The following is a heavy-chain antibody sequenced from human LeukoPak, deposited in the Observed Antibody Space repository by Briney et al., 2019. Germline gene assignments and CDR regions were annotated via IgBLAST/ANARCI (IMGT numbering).Heavy chain of an antibody. Sequence: SETLSLTCTVSGGSITSYYWSWIRQPAGKGLEWIGRIHTGGRTNYNPSLKSRVTMSVDTSKNPFSLKLTSVTATDTAMYYCASSFAVAGYYHGMDVWGQGTTVTVSS. V-gene: IGHV4-4*07. CDR1: GGSITSYY. CDR2: IHTGGRT. J-gene: IGHJ6*02. D-gene: IGHD3-3*01. CDR3: ASSFAVAGYYHGMDV.